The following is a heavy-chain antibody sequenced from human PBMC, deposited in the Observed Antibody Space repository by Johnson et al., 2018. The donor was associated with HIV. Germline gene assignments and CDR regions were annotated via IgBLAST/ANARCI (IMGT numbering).Heavy chain of an antibody. V-gene: IGHV3-23*04. Sequence: MQLVESGGGLVQPGGSLRLSCAASGFTFSSYDMHWVRQATGKGLEWVSAISGSGGSTYYADSVKGRFTISRDNSKNTLYLQINSLRAEDTAVSYCAREARSERSAVAVSDAFDIWGQGTMVTVSS. CDR1: GFTFSSYD. CDR3: AREARSERSAVAVSDAFDI. J-gene: IGHJ3*02. D-gene: IGHD6-19*01. CDR2: ISGSGGST.